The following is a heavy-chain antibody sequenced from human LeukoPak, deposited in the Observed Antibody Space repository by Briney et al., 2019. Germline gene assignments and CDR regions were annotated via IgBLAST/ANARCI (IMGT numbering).Heavy chain of an antibody. CDR1: GFTFRNYA. Sequence: GSLRLSCAASGFTFRNYAMSWVRQPPGKGLEWIATVYYTGSTYYNPSLKSRVTISIDTSKSHFSLKLSSVTAADMAVYYCARQDFGSGILPGYWGQGTLVTVSS. V-gene: IGHV4-39*01. CDR3: ARQDFGSGILPGY. D-gene: IGHD3-10*01. CDR2: VYYTGST. J-gene: IGHJ4*02.